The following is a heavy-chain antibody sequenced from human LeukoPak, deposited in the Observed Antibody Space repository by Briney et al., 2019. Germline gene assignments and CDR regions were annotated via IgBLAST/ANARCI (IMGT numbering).Heavy chain of an antibody. J-gene: IGHJ1*01. CDR3: ARKYSSGWKLSVFQH. Sequence: GASVKVSCKASGYSFTSYDIKWVREATGQGLEWMGWMNPNSGNTGYAQKFQGRVTMTRNTSISTAYMELSSLRSEDTAVYYCARKYSSGWKLSVFQHWGQGTLVTVSS. CDR1: GYSFTSYD. D-gene: IGHD6-19*01. CDR2: MNPNSGNT. V-gene: IGHV1-8*01.